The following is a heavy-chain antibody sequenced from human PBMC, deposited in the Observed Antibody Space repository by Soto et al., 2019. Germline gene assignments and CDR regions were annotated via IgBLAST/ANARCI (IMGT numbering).Heavy chain of an antibody. V-gene: IGHV3-23*01. J-gene: IGHJ4*02. CDR2: MRGNGDKI. CDR1: GFTFSSYA. CDR3: AKKARIGAAAGKDYFDN. D-gene: IGHD6-13*01. Sequence: GGSLRLSCAASGFTFSSYAMSWVRLAPGKGLEWVAGMRGNGDKIYYADSVRGRFTISRDNSNNTLYLQMSSLRAGDTAIYYCAKKARIGAAAGKDYFDNWGQGTQVTVSS.